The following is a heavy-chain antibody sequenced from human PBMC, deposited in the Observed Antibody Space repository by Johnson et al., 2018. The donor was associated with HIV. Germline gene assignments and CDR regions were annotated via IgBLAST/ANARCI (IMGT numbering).Heavy chain of an antibody. Sequence: QVQLVESGGGVVQPGGSLTLSCAASGFTFSSYGMHWVRQAPGKGLEWVAVIWYDGSNKYYADSVKGRFTISRDNSKNTLYLQMNSLRAGDTAVYYCARASGVGANDAFDIWGQGTVVTVSS. V-gene: IGHV3-33*01. CDR1: GFTFSSYG. CDR3: ARASGVGANDAFDI. J-gene: IGHJ3*02. D-gene: IGHD1-26*01. CDR2: IWYDGSNK.